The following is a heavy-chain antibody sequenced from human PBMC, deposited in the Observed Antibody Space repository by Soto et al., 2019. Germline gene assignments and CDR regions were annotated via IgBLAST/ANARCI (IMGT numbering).Heavy chain of an antibody. CDR3: ARTPYSNRGAYCYCYYLDV. D-gene: IGHD4-4*01. Sequence: ASVKVSCKASGYTCTSYGISWVRQAPGQGLEWMGWISAYNGNTNYAQKLQGRVTMTTDTSTSTAYMELRSLRSDDTAVYYCARTPYSNRGAYCYCYYLDVWGKGTTVSVTS. CDR1: GYTCTSYG. V-gene: IGHV1-18*01. J-gene: IGHJ6*03. CDR2: ISAYNGNT.